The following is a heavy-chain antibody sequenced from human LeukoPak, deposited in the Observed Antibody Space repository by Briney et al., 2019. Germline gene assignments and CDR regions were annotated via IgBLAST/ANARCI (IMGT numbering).Heavy chain of an antibody. CDR3: ATTRLPTSGTNSGYSYGYYEDAYWYFDL. D-gene: IGHD5-18*01. Sequence: ASVKVSCKASGGTFISYAISWVRQAPGQGLEWMGGIIPIFGTANYAQKFQGRVTITADESTSTAYMELSSLRSEDTAVYYCATTRLPTSGTNSGYSYGYYEDAYWYFDLWGRGTLVTVSS. J-gene: IGHJ2*01. CDR1: GGTFISYA. CDR2: IIPIFGTA. V-gene: IGHV1-69*13.